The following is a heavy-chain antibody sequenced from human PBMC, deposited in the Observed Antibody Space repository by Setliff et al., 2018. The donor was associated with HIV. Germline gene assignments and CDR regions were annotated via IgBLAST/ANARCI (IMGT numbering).Heavy chain of an antibody. Sequence: SETLSLTCTVSGGSISSGSYYWSWIRQPAGKGLEWIGHIHTSGSTNHNPSLKSRVTISVDTSKSQFSLKLTSETATDTAVYFCARGTHCGGDCTNYFDSGGQGILVTVS. D-gene: IGHD2-21*01. V-gene: IGHV4-61*09. CDR1: GGSISSGSYY. J-gene: IGHJ4*02. CDR2: IHTSGST. CDR3: ARGTHCGGDCTNYFDS.